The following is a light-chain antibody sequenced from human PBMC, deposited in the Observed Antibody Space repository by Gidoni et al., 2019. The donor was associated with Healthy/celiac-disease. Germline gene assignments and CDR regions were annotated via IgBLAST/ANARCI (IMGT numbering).Light chain of an antibody. Sequence: DIQMTQSPPTLSASVGDRVTITCRASQSISSWLAWYQKKPGKAPKLLIYKASSLESGVPSRFSGRGSGTEFTLTISSLQPDDFATYYCQQYMTFGQGTKVEIK. CDR2: KAS. CDR3: QQYMT. CDR1: QSISSW. J-gene: IGKJ1*01. V-gene: IGKV1-5*03.